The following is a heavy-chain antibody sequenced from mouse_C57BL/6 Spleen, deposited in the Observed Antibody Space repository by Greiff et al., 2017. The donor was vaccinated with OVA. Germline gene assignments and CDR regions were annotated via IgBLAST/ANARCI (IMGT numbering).Heavy chain of an antibody. CDR1: GYTFTDYY. V-gene: IGHV1-19*01. CDR3: AGWGSSSIVRRRGYFDY. D-gene: IGHD2-10*02. Sequence: EVQLQQSGPVLVKPGASVKMSCKASGYTFTDYYMNWVKQSHGKSLEWIGVINPYNGGTSYNQKFKGKATLTVDKSSSTAYMELHSLTSEDSAVYYCAGWGSSSIVRRRGYFDYWGQGTTLTVSS. CDR2: INPYNGGT. J-gene: IGHJ2*01.